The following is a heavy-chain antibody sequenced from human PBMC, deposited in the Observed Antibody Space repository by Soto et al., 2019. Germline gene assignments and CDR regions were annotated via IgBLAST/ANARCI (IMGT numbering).Heavy chain of an antibody. V-gene: IGHV3-23*01. CDR3: AKFYPPLRSITMIEWFDY. CDR1: GFTFSSYA. J-gene: IGHJ4*02. Sequence: GGSLRLSCAASGFTFSSYAMSWVRQAPGKGLEWVSAISGSGGSTYYADSVKGRFTISRDNSKNTLYLQMNSLRAEDPAVYYCAKFYPPLRSITMIEWFDYRHQEPLVTVSS. CDR2: ISGSGGST. D-gene: IGHD3-22*01.